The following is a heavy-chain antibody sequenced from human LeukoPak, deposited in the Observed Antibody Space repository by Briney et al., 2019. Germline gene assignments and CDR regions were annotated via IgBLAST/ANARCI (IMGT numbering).Heavy chain of an antibody. Sequence: PGGSLRLSCAASGFTFSSFEMKWVRQAPGKGLEWVGSVFHSGNTYYNPSLKSRLTISADTSKNQFSLKLSSVTAADTAVYYCARGGERYYYYYYYMDVWGKGTTVTVSS. CDR3: ARGGERYYYYYYYMDV. CDR2: VFHSGNT. D-gene: IGHD4-17*01. CDR1: GFTFSSFE. J-gene: IGHJ6*03. V-gene: IGHV4-38-2*01.